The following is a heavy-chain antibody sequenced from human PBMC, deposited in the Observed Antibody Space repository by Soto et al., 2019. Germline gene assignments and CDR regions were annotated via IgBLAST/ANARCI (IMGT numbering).Heavy chain of an antibody. CDR1: GFTFSSYA. D-gene: IGHD4-17*01. CDR3: ASHLYGDYGHGLTDAFDAFDI. CDR2: ISGSGGST. Sequence: PGGSLRLSCAASGFTFSSYAMSWVRQAPGKGLEWVSAISGSGGSTYYADSVKGRFTISRDNSKNTLYLQMNSLRAEDTAVYYCASHLYGDYGHGLTDAFDAFDIWGQGTMVTVSS. J-gene: IGHJ3*02. V-gene: IGHV3-23*01.